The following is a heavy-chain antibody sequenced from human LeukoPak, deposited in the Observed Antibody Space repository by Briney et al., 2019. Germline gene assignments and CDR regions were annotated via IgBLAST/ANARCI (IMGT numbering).Heavy chain of an antibody. D-gene: IGHD3-22*01. CDR3: ARAGYYYDGSGYYYADY. J-gene: IGHJ4*02. Sequence: KPSETLSLTCTVSGGSISIYYWSWIRQPAGKGLEWIGRIYTSGSTNYNPSLKSRVTMSVDTSKNQFSLKLSSVTAADTAVYYCARAGYYYDGSGYYYADYWGQGTLVTVSS. V-gene: IGHV4-4*07. CDR1: GGSISIYY. CDR2: IYTSGST.